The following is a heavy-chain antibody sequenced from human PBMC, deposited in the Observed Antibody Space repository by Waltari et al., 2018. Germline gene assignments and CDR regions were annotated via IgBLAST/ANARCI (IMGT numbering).Heavy chain of an antibody. CDR3: ARDHDYGDYRVWYFDL. CDR2: MNPNSGNT. J-gene: IGHJ2*01. Sequence: QVQLVQSGAEVKKPGASVKVSCKASGYTFTSYDINWVRQATGQGLEWMGWMNPNSGNTGYAQKFQGRVTMTRNTSRSTAYMELSSLRSEDTAVYYCARDHDYGDYRVWYFDLWGRGTLVTVSS. V-gene: IGHV1-8*02. CDR1: GYTFTSYD. D-gene: IGHD4-17*01.